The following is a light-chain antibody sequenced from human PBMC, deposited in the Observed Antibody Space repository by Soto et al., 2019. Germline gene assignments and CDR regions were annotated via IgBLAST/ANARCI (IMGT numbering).Light chain of an antibody. CDR3: RSYTGSSTPYV. Sequence: QSALTQPASVSGSPGQSITISCTGTSSDVGGYNYVSWYQQHPGKAPKLMIYEVSNRPSGVSHRFSGSKSGNTASLTISGLQAEDEADYYCRSYTGSSTPYVFGTGTKLTVL. CDR2: EVS. CDR1: SSDVGGYNY. V-gene: IGLV2-14*01. J-gene: IGLJ1*01.